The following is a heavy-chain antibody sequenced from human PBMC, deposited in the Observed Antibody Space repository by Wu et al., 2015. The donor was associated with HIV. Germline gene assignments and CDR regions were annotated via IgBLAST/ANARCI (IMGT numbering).Heavy chain of an antibody. CDR3: ARDIPILSVTTLDY. CDR1: GYTFTGYH. J-gene: IGHJ4*02. D-gene: IGHD4-11*01. Sequence: QVQVVQSGAEMKKPGASVKVSCKASGYTFTGYHIHWMRQTPGQGLEWMGSINPNSGGTKYAQKFQGRVTMSRDTSINTAYMELSRLRSDDTAVYYCARDIPILSVTTLDYWGQGTLVTVSS. V-gene: IGHV1-2*02. CDR2: INPNSGGT.